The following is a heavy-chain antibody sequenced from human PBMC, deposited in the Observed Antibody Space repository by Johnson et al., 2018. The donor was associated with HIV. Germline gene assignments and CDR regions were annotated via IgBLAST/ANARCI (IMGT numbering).Heavy chain of an antibody. J-gene: IGHJ3*02. CDR1: GFTFDDYG. Sequence: EQLVESGGGVVRPGGSLRLSCAASGFTFDDYGLSWVRQAPGKGLEWVSGINWNGGSTGYADSVKGRFTISRDNAKNSLYLQMNSLRAEDTALYYCARDFDTSGSLDAFDIWGQGTMVTVSS. CDR2: INWNGGST. D-gene: IGHD3-22*01. V-gene: IGHV3-20*04. CDR3: ARDFDTSGSLDAFDI.